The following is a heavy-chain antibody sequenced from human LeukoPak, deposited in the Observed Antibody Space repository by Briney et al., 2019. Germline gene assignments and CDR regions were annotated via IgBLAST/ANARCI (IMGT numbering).Heavy chain of an antibody. V-gene: IGHV1-2*02. CDR2: INPNSSGT. CDR3: ARDLGSGWIIVDY. Sequence: ASVKVSCKASVYSFTGYYIHWVRQAPGQGLEWMGWINPNSSGTNSAQKFQGRVTLTRDTSISTAYLELSSLRSDDTAVYYCARDLGSGWIIVDYWGQGTLVTVSS. J-gene: IGHJ4*02. D-gene: IGHD6-19*01. CDR1: VYSFTGYY.